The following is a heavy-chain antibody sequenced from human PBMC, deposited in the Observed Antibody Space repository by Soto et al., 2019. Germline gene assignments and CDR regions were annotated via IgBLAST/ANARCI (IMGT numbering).Heavy chain of an antibody. Sequence: QITLKESGPSLVKPTQTLTLTCTFSGFSLSTSGVGVGWIRQPPGKALEWLALIYWDDDKRYSPSLKSSLTXTXXPSKTQVVLTLTNMDPVDTATYYCAHSIAPRIFDYWGQGTLVTVSS. J-gene: IGHJ4*02. D-gene: IGHD3-16*02. V-gene: IGHV2-5*02. CDR1: GFSLSTSGVG. CDR2: IYWDDDK. CDR3: AHSIAPRIFDY.